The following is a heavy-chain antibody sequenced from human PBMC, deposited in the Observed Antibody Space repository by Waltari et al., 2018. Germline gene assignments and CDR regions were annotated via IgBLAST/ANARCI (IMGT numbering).Heavy chain of an antibody. CDR3: ARDEGATDPVYWWFDP. CDR1: GGTFSSHS. J-gene: IGHJ5*02. V-gene: IGHV1-69*04. D-gene: IGHD1-26*01. Sequence: QVQLVQSGAEVKKPGSSVKVSCKASGGTFSSHSISWVRQAPGQGLEWMGGIIVLLGIANYSQKFQDRLTITADESTSTSYMELSSLRSDDTAVYYCARDEGATDPVYWWFDPWGQGTLVTVSS. CDR2: IIVLLGIA.